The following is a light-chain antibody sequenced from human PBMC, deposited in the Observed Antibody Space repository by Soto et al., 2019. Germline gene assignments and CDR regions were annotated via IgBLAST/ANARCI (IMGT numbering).Light chain of an antibody. J-gene: IGLJ2*01. Sequence: QSALTQPPSASGSPGQSVTISCTGTSTDIGLHNYVSWYQQHPGKAPKLMIYDVSKRPSGVPDRFSGSKSGNTASLTISGLQAEDEADYYCCSYAGGYTHAVFGGGTQLTVL. CDR2: DVS. CDR1: STDIGLHNY. CDR3: CSYAGGYTHAV. V-gene: IGLV2-11*01.